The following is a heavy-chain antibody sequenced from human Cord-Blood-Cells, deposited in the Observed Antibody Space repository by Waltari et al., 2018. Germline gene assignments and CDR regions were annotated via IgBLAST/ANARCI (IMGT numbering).Heavy chain of an antibody. J-gene: IGHJ4*02. V-gene: IGHV3-33*01. Sequence: QVQLVESGGGVVQPGRSLRLSCAASGFTFSSYGMHWVRQAPGKGLEWVAVIGYDGSNKYYADAVKGRFTISRDNSKNTLYLQMNSLRAEDTAVYYCARRGSSSYYFDYWGQGTLVTVSS. CDR1: GFTFSSYG. D-gene: IGHD6-6*01. CDR3: ARRGSSSYYFDY. CDR2: IGYDGSNK.